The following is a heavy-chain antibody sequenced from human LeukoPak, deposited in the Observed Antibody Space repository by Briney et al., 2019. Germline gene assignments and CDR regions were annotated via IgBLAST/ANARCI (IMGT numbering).Heavy chain of an antibody. J-gene: IGHJ6*03. CDR1: GFTFSGSA. V-gene: IGHV3-73*01. CDR2: IRSKANSYAT. D-gene: IGHD3-3*01. Sequence: PGGSLKLSCAASGFTFSGSAMHWVRQASGKGLEWVGRIRSKANSYATAYAASVKGRFTISRDDSKNTAYLQMNSLKTEDTAVYYCTRHTEWKGGYYYYYMDVWGKGTTVTVSS. CDR3: TRHTEWKGGYYYYYMDV.